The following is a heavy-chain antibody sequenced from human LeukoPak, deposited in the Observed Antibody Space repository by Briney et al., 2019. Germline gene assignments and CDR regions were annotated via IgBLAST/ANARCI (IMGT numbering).Heavy chain of an antibody. V-gene: IGHV4-31*03. Sequence: SETLSLTCTVSGGSISSGDYYWNCIRQHPEKSLEGIGYIFYSGSAYYNPSLKSRVTISVDTSKNQFSLKLSSVTAADTAVYYCARGSTLIRGFDYWGQGTLVTVSS. J-gene: IGHJ4*02. D-gene: IGHD3-10*01. CDR1: GGSISSGDYY. CDR3: ARGSTLIRGFDY. CDR2: IFYSGSA.